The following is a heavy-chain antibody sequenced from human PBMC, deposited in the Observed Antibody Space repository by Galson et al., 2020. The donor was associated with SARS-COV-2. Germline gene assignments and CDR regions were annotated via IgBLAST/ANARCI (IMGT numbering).Heavy chain of an antibody. Sequence: GESLKIPCAASGFTFSSYAMSWVRQAPGKGLEWVSAISGSGGSTYYADSVKGRFTISRDNSKNTLYLQMNSLRAEDTAVYYCAKDGYNYDYFDYWGQGTLVTVSS. CDR2: ISGSGGST. CDR1: GFTFSSYA. J-gene: IGHJ4*02. D-gene: IGHD5-12*01. CDR3: AKDGYNYDYFDY. V-gene: IGHV3-23*01.